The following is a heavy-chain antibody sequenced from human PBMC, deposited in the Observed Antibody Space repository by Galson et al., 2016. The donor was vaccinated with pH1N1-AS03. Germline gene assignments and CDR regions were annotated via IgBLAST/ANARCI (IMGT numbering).Heavy chain of an antibody. Sequence: SLRLSCAASGFTFSGYSMNWFRQAPGKGLEWVSSISRSSTYIYYADSVKGRFTISRDNAKNSLFLQMHSLRAEDTAVYDCARTFPGRVLVVAAAMQGGPDYWCQGTLVTVSS. CDR3: ARTFPGRVLVVAAAMQGGPDY. CDR1: GFTFSGYS. J-gene: IGHJ4*02. D-gene: IGHD2-2*01. V-gene: IGHV3-21*01. CDR2: ISRSSTYI.